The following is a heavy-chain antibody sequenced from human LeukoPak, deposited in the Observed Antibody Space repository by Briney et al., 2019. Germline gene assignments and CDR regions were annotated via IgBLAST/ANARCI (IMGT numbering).Heavy chain of an antibody. CDR2: ISGSGATT. D-gene: IGHD3-10*01. CDR3: ARDSITMVRGVIHDWFDL. J-gene: IGHJ5*02. V-gene: IGHV3-23*01. CDR1: GFTFSNYA. Sequence: GGSLRLSCAASGFTFSNYAMSWVRQAPGKGLEWVSTISGSGATTYYADSVKGRFTISRDNSKDTLYLQVNSLRAEDTAVYYCARDSITMVRGVIHDWFDLWGQGTLVTVSS.